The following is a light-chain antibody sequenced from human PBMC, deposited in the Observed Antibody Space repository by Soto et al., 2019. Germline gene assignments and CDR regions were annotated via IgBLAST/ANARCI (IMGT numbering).Light chain of an antibody. CDR2: SVS. J-gene: IGKJ1*01. CDR1: QSVSSN. V-gene: IGKV3-15*01. Sequence: IVMTQSPGTLSVSPGERVTLSCRASQSVSSNLAWYQQRPGQAPRLLIYSVSSRDTDIPARFSGGGSGTEFTLTINRLQTEDFGVYYCQQYNVWPQTFGQGTKVEIK. CDR3: QQYNVWPQT.